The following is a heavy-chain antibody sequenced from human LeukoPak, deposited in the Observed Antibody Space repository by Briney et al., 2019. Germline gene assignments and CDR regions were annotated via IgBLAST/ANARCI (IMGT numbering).Heavy chain of an antibody. CDR2: IEQDGSDE. CDR3: AKSILTTRYMDV. J-gene: IGHJ6*03. D-gene: IGHD4-11*01. CDR1: GFTFRRYW. V-gene: IGHV3-7*03. Sequence: GGSLRLSCVASGFTFRRYWMSWVRQAPGRGLEWVANIEQDGSDEYYVDSVKGRFTISRDNSKNTLYLQMNSLRAEDTAVYYCAKSILTTRYMDVWGKGTTVTVSS.